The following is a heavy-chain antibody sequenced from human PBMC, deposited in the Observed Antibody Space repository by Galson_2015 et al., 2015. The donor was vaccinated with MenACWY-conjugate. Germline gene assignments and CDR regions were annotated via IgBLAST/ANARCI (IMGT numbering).Heavy chain of an antibody. V-gene: IGHV2-70*11. D-gene: IGHD4-11*01. CDR3: ARARSSNSVYFDS. J-gene: IGHJ4*02. CDR2: IDWDDDK. Sequence: PALVKPTQTLTLTCTFSGFSLTTRGMCISWIRQPPGKALEWLARIDWDDDKYYTSSLRTRFTISKDTSKNQVVLTMTNMDPVDTATYYCARARSSNSVYFDSWGPGALVTVSS. CDR1: GFSLTTRGMC.